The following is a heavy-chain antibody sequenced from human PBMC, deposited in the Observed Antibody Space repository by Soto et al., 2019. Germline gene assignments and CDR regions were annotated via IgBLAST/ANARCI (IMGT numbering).Heavy chain of an antibody. Sequence: SETLSLTCSVSGGSISSSVDYWGWIRQPPGKGLEWIASISYSGSTYYNPSLKSRVSISVDTSKNQFSLKQRSVTAADTAMYYCVRHPRVTSAYPFEYWGQGSLVTVSS. D-gene: IGHD4-4*01. CDR1: GGSISSSVDY. CDR3: VRHPRVTSAYPFEY. J-gene: IGHJ4*02. CDR2: ISYSGST. V-gene: IGHV4-39*01.